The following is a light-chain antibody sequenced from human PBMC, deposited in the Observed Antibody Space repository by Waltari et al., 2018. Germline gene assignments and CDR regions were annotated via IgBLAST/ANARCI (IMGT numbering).Light chain of an antibody. CDR2: GAS. Sequence: EIVLTQSPDTLSLSPGDRAALSCRASQSLSSGYLAWYQQKPGQAPRRLIYGASSRATGIPDRFSGSGSETDFTLTISRLEPEDFAVYYCQQYDSTPYTFGQGTKLEIK. V-gene: IGKV3-20*01. CDR1: QSLSSGY. CDR3: QQYDSTPYT. J-gene: IGKJ2*01.